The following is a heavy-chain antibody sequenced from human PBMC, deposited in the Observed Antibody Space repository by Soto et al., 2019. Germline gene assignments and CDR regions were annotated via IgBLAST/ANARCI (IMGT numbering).Heavy chain of an antibody. CDR1: GYTFTNYY. V-gene: IGHV1-46*01. J-gene: IGHJ4*02. CDR2: LRPTTGNT. Sequence: ASVKVSCKASGYTFTNYYIHWLRQAPGQGLEWLGILRPTTGNTQYAQRFQGRVTMTRDTSTGTVYMELTSLRSDDTAMYYCAREPNESFYFDYWGQGXQVTVYS. CDR3: AREPNESFYFDY.